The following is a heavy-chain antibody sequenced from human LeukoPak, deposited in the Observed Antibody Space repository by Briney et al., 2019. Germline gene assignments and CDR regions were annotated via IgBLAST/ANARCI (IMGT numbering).Heavy chain of an antibody. V-gene: IGHV4-39*07. D-gene: IGHD3-22*01. CDR3: ARVYYDSSGYVVGNGMDV. CDR1: GGSITSSTYY. CDR2: FYDSGIT. Sequence: SETLSLTCTVSGGSITSSTYYWGWIRQPPGKGLEWIGSFYDSGITFYNPSLKSRVTISADTSKNQFSLHLSSVTAADTAVYYCARVYYDSSGYVVGNGMDVWGQGTTVTVSS. J-gene: IGHJ6*02.